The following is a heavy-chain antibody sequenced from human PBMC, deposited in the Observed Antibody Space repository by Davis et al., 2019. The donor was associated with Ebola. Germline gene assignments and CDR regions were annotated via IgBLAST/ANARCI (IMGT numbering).Heavy chain of an antibody. D-gene: IGHD6-6*01. CDR1: GFTFSSYW. Sequence: PGGSLRLSCAASGFTFSSYWMHWVRQAPGKGLVWVSRINSDGSSTSYADSVKGRFTISRDNAKNTLYLQMNSLRAEDTAVYYCARSSIAARPGYYYGMDVWGQGTTVTVSS. CDR2: INSDGSST. J-gene: IGHJ6*02. V-gene: IGHV3-74*01. CDR3: ARSSIAARPGYYYGMDV.